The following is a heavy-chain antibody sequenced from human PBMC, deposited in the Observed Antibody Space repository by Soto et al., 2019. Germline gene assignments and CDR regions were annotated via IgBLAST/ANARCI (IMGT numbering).Heavy chain of an antibody. D-gene: IGHD3-22*01. J-gene: IGHJ4*02. Sequence: PVGSLRLSCAASGFTFSSYGMHWVRQAPGKGLDWVAVIWYDGSNKYYADSVKGRFTISRDNSKNTLYLQMNSLRAEDTAVYYCAREDSSSYYYGKFDYWGQGTLVTVSS. CDR3: AREDSSSYYYGKFDY. CDR1: GFTFSSYG. V-gene: IGHV3-33*01. CDR2: IWYDGSNK.